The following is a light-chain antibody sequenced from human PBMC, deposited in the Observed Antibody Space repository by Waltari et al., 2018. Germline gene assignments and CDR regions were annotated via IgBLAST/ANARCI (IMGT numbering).Light chain of an antibody. Sequence: QSVLTQPPSASGTPGQRVTISCSGSSSNIGSNPVNWYQQFPGTAPKLLIYDNNKWPSGVPDRCSGSKSGTSASLAISGLQSDDEADFYCAAWDDRLNGPVFGGGTKLTVL. J-gene: IGLJ3*02. CDR1: SSNIGSNP. CDR2: DNN. CDR3: AAWDDRLNGPV. V-gene: IGLV1-44*01.